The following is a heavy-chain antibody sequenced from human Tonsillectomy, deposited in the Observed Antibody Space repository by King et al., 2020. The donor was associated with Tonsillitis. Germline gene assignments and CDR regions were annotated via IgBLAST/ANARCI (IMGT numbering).Heavy chain of an antibody. V-gene: IGHV3-7*01. Sequence: VQLVESGGGLVQPGGSLRLSCAASGFNFSTYWMSWVRQAPGKGLEWVANIKEDGSEEYYVDSLKGRFTISRDTAKNSLYLQMNSLRAEDTAMYYCARGGGGGWVFGYWGQGTLVAVSS. D-gene: IGHD3-3*01. J-gene: IGHJ4*02. CDR1: GFNFSTYW. CDR3: ARGGGGGWVFGY. CDR2: IKEDGSEE.